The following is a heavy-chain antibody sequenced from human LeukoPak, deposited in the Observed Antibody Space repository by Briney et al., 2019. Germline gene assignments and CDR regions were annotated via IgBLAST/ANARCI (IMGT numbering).Heavy chain of an antibody. V-gene: IGHV3-7*01. CDR2: INQGGSDK. Sequence: GGSLRLSCAAPGFTFSGHRMSWVRQAPGKGPEWVANINQGGSDKYYVDSVKGRFTISRGNANNLLYLQMNSLRGEDTAVYYCTRDRSRAEDDWGQGTLVTVSS. D-gene: IGHD1-14*01. CDR1: GFTFSGHR. J-gene: IGHJ4*02. CDR3: TRDRSRAEDD.